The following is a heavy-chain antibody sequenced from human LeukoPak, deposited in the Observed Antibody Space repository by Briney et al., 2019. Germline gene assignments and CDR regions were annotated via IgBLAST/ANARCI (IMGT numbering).Heavy chain of an antibody. D-gene: IGHD5-24*01. Sequence: GGSLRLSCAASGFTFSSYRMNWVRQAPGKGLEWVSSISSSSSYIYYADSVKGRFTISRDNAKNSLYLQMNSLRAEDTAVYYCARDLSRDGYPSGNFDYWGQGTLVTVSS. CDR1: GFTFSSYR. V-gene: IGHV3-21*01. CDR3: ARDLSRDGYPSGNFDY. J-gene: IGHJ4*02. CDR2: ISSSSSYI.